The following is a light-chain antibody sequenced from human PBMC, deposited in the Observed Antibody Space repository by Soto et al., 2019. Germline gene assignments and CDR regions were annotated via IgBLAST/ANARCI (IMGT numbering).Light chain of an antibody. Sequence: DIQMTQSPASLAASLGDRITISCRASQTISNYLNWYHQKPGEAPKIMIYGASTLQSGVPSSVSGSGSGTEFTLSISSLQPEDFGTYYCQQSYNGPFTFGPGTKVDVK. CDR1: QTISNY. CDR3: QQSYNGPFT. CDR2: GAS. V-gene: IGKV1-39*01. J-gene: IGKJ3*01.